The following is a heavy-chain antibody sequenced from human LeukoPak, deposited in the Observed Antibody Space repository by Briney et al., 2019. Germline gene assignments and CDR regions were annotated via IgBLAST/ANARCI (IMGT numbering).Heavy chain of an antibody. V-gene: IGHV3-30-3*01. J-gene: IGHJ4*02. Sequence: GGSLRLSCAASGFIFSSYSIHWVRQTPGKRLEWVALILHDGTNKDYADSVKGRFTISRDNSKNTLYLQMNSLRPEDTAVYYCARDGPYFDYWGQGTLVTVSS. CDR3: ARDGPYFDY. CDR1: GFIFSSYS. D-gene: IGHD3/OR15-3a*01. CDR2: ILHDGTNK.